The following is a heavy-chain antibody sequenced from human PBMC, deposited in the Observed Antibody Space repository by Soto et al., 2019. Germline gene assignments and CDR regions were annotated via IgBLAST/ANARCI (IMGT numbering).Heavy chain of an antibody. Sequence: QGQLVQSGAEVKKPGSSVKVSCKASGGTFFSYAISWVRQAPGQGLEWMGGIIPMSGTTNYAQKFQGRVTITADKSTSTAYMELSSLRSEDTAVYYCARYCTNINCRMYNYHGMDVWGQGTTVTVSS. V-gene: IGHV1-69*06. J-gene: IGHJ6*02. CDR3: ARYCTNINCRMYNYHGMDV. CDR2: IIPMSGTT. CDR1: GGTFFSYA. D-gene: IGHD1-20*01.